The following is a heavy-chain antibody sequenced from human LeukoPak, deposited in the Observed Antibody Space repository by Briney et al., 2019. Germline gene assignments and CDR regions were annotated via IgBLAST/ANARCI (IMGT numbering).Heavy chain of an antibody. Sequence: PGGSLRLSCAASGFTFSSYGMHWVRQAPGKGLEWVAVISYDGSNKYYADSVKGRFTISRDNSKNTLYLQMNSLRAEDTAVYYCAKDSFKAVNLKAVAGPYYFDYWGQGTLVTVSS. CDR2: ISYDGSNK. CDR1: GFTFSSYG. D-gene: IGHD6-19*01. CDR3: AKDSFKAVNLKAVAGPYYFDY. V-gene: IGHV3-30*18. J-gene: IGHJ4*02.